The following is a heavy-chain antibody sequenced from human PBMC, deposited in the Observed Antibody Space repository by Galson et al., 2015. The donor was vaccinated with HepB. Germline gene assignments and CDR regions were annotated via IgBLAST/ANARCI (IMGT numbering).Heavy chain of an antibody. CDR2: INHSGST. Sequence: ETLSLTCAVYGGSFSGYYWSWIRQPPGKGLEWIGEINHSGSTNYNPSLKSRVTISVDTSKNQFSLKLSSVTAADTAVYYCAREDYSYGPYYWGQGTLVTVSS. J-gene: IGHJ4*02. CDR1: GGSFSGYY. V-gene: IGHV4-34*01. CDR3: AREDYSYGPYY. D-gene: IGHD5-18*01.